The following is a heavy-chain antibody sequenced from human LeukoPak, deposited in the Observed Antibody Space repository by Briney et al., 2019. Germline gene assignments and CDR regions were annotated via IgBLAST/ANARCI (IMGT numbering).Heavy chain of an antibody. D-gene: IGHD3-22*01. CDR1: GGSISSSNW. CDR2: IYHSGST. J-gene: IGHJ3*02. Sequence: NTSGTLSLTCAVSGGSISSSNWWRWVRLPPGKGLEWIGEIYHSGSTNYNPSLKSRVTISVDTSKNQFSLKLSSVTAADTAVYYCARGKTYYDISKDAFDIWGQGTMVTVSS. CDR3: ARGKTYYDISKDAFDI. V-gene: IGHV4-4*02.